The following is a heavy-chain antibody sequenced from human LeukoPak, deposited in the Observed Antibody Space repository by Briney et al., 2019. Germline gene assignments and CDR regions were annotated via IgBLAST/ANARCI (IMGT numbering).Heavy chain of an antibody. CDR3: ARVDCTGGSCFSGFDH. J-gene: IGHJ4*02. Sequence: GGPLGLSCEASGFPFSNFWMAWAGRAPGRGWEGVAILKQNGGDKYYVDSVKGRFTISRDNSKNTLYLQMDRLRVEDTALYYCARVDCTGGSCFSGFDHWGQGTLVTVSS. CDR1: GFPFSNFW. D-gene: IGHD2-15*01. V-gene: IGHV3-7*01. CDR2: LKQNGGDK.